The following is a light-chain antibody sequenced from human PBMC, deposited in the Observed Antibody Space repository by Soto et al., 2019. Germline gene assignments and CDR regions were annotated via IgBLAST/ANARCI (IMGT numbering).Light chain of an antibody. J-gene: IGKJ1*01. CDR1: QSVSSN. V-gene: IGKV3-15*01. CDR3: QQYNNWPTWT. CDR2: GAS. Sequence: EIVMTQSPATLSVSPGERATLSCRASQSVSSNLAWYQQKPGQAPRLLIYGASTRATGIPARFSGSVSGTEFTLTLSSLQSEDFAVYYCQQYNNWPTWTFGQGTKVEIK.